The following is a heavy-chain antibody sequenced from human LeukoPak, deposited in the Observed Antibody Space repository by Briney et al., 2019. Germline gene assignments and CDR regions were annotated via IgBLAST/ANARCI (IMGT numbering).Heavy chain of an antibody. CDR1: GGSISSYY. CDR2: IYTSGST. D-gene: IGHD6-13*01. Sequence: SETLSLTCTVSGGSISSYYWSWIRQPPGKGLEWIGYIYTSGSTNYNPSLKSRVTISVDTSKNQFSLKLSSVTAADTAVYYCASLAAAGSYFDYWGQGTLVTVSS. J-gene: IGHJ4*02. V-gene: IGHV4-4*09. CDR3: ASLAAAGSYFDY.